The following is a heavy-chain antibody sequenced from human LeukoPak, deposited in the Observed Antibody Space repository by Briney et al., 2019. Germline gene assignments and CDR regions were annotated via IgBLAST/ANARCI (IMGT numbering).Heavy chain of an antibody. V-gene: IGHV3-66*01. J-gene: IGHJ4*02. CDR3: ARDSSVANNYYFDY. D-gene: IGHD1/OR15-1a*01. CDR2: IYGRGRT. Sequence: GGSLRLSCATSGFSFRNSWMSWVRQAPGKGLEWVSLIYGRGRTFYTDSVKGRFTISRDNSNNTLYLQMNSLRAEDTAVYFCARDSSVANNYYFDYWGQGTLVTVSS. CDR1: GFSFRNSW.